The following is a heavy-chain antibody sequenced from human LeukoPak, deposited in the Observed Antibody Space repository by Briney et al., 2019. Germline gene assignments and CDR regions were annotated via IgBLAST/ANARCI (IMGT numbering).Heavy chain of an antibody. Sequence: PGGSLRLSCAASGFTFSLYSLNWVRQAPGKGLEWVSSISSSSSSIYYADSVKGRFTISRDNAKNSLSLQMNNLKAEDTAIYYCARDVVAVPAAALGYWGQGTLVTVSS. CDR3: ARDVVAVPAAALGY. V-gene: IGHV3-21*01. J-gene: IGHJ4*02. D-gene: IGHD2-2*01. CDR2: ISSSSSSI. CDR1: GFTFSLYS.